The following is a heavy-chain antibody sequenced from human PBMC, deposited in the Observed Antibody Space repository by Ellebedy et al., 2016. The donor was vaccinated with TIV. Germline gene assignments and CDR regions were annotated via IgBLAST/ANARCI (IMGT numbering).Heavy chain of an antibody. D-gene: IGHD1-26*01. J-gene: IGHJ3*01. Sequence: PGGSLRLSCAASGFTFSSSWMTWVRQAPGKGLEWVANIKQDGSDKFYVDSVKGRFTISRDNAKNPLYLQMSSLRAEDTAVYYCARDPAGRTWGAFDLWGQGTMATVSS. CDR1: GFTFSSSW. CDR2: IKQDGSDK. CDR3: ARDPAGRTWGAFDL. V-gene: IGHV3-7*03.